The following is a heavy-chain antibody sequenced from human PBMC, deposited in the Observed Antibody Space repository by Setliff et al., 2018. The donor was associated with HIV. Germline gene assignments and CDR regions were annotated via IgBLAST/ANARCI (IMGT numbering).Heavy chain of an antibody. D-gene: IGHD3-10*01. CDR2: IYYSGST. J-gene: IGHJ6*04. Sequence: PSETLSLTCTVSGGSISSHYWSWIRQPPGKGLEWIGYIYYSGSTNYNPSLKSRVTISVDTSSDQFSLKLSSVTAADTAVYYCARDRGTIIRGVILGMDVWGKGTTVTVSS. V-gene: IGHV4-59*11. CDR1: GGSISSHY. CDR3: ARDRGTIIRGVILGMDV.